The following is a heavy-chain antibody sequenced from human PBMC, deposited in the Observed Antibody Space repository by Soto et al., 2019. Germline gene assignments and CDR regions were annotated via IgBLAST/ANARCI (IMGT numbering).Heavy chain of an antibody. D-gene: IGHD6-19*01. CDR1: GFMFSAYA. CDR3: ARDPSQYTSGWYGIDF. J-gene: IGHJ4*01. V-gene: IGHV3-30*04. CDR2: ISYDGTNK. Sequence: GGSLRLSCAASGFMFSAYAMLWVRQAPGKGLEWVAAISYDGTNKYYADSIKGRFTISRDNSANTLFLQVNSLRREDTAMYYCARDPSQYTSGWYGIDFWGQGTLVTVSS.